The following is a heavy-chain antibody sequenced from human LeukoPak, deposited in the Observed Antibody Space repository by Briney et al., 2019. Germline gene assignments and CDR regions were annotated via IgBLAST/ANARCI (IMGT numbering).Heavy chain of an antibody. J-gene: IGHJ3*02. CDR3: ARDCSGGTCYAFDI. V-gene: IGHV4-38-2*02. CDR1: GYSISSGYY. Sequence: SETLSLTCVVSGYSISSGYYWGWIRQPPGKGLEWIGSVFHSGSSYNNSSLKSRVTISIDTSKNQFSLKLSSVTATDTAVYYCARDCSGGTCYAFDIWGQGTMVTVSS. CDR2: VFHSGSS. D-gene: IGHD2-15*01.